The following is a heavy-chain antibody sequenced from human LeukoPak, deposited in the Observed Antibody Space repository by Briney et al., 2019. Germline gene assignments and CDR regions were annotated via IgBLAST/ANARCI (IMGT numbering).Heavy chain of an antibody. D-gene: IGHD3-10*01. Sequence: PGGSLRLSCAASGFTFSSYGMHWVRQAPGKGLEWVAVISYDGSNEYYADSVKGRFTISRDNSKNTLYLQMNSLRAEDTAVYYCAKDFITMVRGVIDYWGQGTLVTVSS. CDR3: AKDFITMVRGVIDY. CDR1: GFTFSSYG. V-gene: IGHV3-30*18. J-gene: IGHJ4*02. CDR2: ISYDGSNE.